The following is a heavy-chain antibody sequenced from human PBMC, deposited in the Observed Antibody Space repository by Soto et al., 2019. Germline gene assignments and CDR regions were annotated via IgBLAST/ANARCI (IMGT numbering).Heavy chain of an antibody. CDR3: ARWFDY. J-gene: IGHJ4*02. Sequence: SETLSLTCAVSGGSISSGGYSWSWIRQPPGKGLEWIGYISHSGSTYYDPSLKSRVTISVDRSKNQFSLKLSSVTAADTAVYYCARWFDYWGQGTLVTVSS. V-gene: IGHV4-30-2*01. CDR2: ISHSGST. CDR1: GGSISSGGYS.